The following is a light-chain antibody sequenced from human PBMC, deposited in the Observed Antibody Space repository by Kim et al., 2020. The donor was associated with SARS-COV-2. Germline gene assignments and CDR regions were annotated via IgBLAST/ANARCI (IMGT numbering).Light chain of an antibody. J-gene: IGKJ5*01. CDR1: HSVSTD. V-gene: IGKV3D-15*01. CDR2: GAS. CDR3: QQYKNWPPIT. Sequence: SPGERATLSCRASHSVSTDLAWYQQKSGQAPRLLIYGASTRATGIPARFSGSGSGTEFTLTISGLQSEDLAVYYCQQYKNWPPITFGQGTRLEIK.